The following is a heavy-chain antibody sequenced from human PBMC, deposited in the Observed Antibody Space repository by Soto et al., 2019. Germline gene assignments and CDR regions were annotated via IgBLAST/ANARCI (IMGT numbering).Heavy chain of an antibody. CDR3: AREADSSAPRFDY. J-gene: IGHJ4*02. CDR2: ISYDGSNK. CDR1: GFTFSSYA. Sequence: GGSLRLSCAASGFTFSSYAMHWVRQAPGKGLEWVAVISYDGSNKYYADSVKGRFTISRDNSKNTLYLQMNSLRAEDTAVYYCAREADSSAPRFDYWGQGTLVTVSS. D-gene: IGHD3-22*01. V-gene: IGHV3-30-3*01.